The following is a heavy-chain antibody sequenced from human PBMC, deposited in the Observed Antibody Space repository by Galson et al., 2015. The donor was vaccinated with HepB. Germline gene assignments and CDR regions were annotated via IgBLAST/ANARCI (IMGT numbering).Heavy chain of an antibody. D-gene: IGHD3-22*01. CDR3: ARERLDRSGYYAG. V-gene: IGHV1-69*13. CDR1: GGTFSSYA. Sequence: SVKVSCKASGGTFSSYAISWVRQAPGQGLEWMGGIIPIFGTANYAQKFQGRVTITADESTSTAYMELSSLRSEDTAVYYCARERLDRSGYYAGWGQGTLVTVSS. J-gene: IGHJ4*02. CDR2: IIPIFGTA.